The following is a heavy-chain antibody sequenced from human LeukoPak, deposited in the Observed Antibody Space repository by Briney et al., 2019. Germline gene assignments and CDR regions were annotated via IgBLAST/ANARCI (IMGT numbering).Heavy chain of an antibody. CDR3: ARAAGGYYDFWSGYWYMDV. Sequence: PSQTLSLTCTVSGGSISSGSYYWSWIRQPAGKGLEWIGRIYTSGSTNYNPSLKSRVTISVDTSKNQFSLKLSSVTAADTAVYYCARAAGGYYDFWSGYWYMDVWGKGTTVTVPS. CDR1: GGSISSGSYY. V-gene: IGHV4-61*02. D-gene: IGHD3-3*01. J-gene: IGHJ6*03. CDR2: IYTSGST.